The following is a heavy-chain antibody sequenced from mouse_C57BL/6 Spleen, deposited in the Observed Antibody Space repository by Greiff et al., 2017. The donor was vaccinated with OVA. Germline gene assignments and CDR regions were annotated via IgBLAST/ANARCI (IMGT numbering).Heavy chain of an antibody. V-gene: IGHV1-26*01. CDR2: INPNNGGT. CDR1: GYTFTDYY. J-gene: IGHJ2*01. CDR3: ARYGYGHLGYYFDY. D-gene: IGHD1-1*02. Sequence: VQLQQSGPELVKPGASVKISCKASGYTFTDYYMNWVKQSHGKSLEWIGDINPNNGGTSYNQKFKGKATLTVDKSSSTAYMELRSLTSEDSAVYYCARYGYGHLGYYFDYWGQGTTLTVSS.